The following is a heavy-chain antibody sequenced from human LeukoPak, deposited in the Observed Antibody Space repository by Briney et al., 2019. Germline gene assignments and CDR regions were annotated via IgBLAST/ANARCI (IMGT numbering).Heavy chain of an antibody. J-gene: IGHJ6*02. CDR1: GFTFSSYS. CDR3: ARGRIAAAPFGMDV. CDR2: ISSSSSTI. D-gene: IGHD6-13*01. Sequence: GGSLRLSCAASGFTFSSYSMNWVRQAPGKGLEGVSYISSSSSTIYYADSVKGRFTISRDNGKNSLYLQMNSLRDEDTAVYYCARGRIAAAPFGMDVWGQGTTVTVSS. V-gene: IGHV3-48*02.